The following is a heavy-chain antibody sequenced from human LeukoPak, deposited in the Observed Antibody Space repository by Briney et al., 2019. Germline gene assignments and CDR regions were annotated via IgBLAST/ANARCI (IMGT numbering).Heavy chain of an antibody. CDR2: INPNSGGT. D-gene: IGHD3-22*01. CDR1: GYTFTGYY. CDR3: ASSYYYDSSGLMYPIDY. V-gene: IGHV1-2*02. J-gene: IGHJ4*02. Sequence: ASVKVSCKASGYTFTGYYMHWVRQAPGQGLEGMGWINPNSGGTNYAQKFQGRVTMTRDTSISTAYMELSRLRSDDTAVYYCASSYYYDSSGLMYPIDYWGQGTLVTVSS.